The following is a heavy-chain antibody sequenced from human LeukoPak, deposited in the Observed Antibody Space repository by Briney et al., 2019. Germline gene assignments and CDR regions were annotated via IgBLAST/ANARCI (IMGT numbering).Heavy chain of an antibody. CDR1: AFTFSKYG. D-gene: IGHD3-16*01. CDR2: INDSGGRT. V-gene: IGHV3-23*01. J-gene: IGHJ6*03. Sequence: PGGSLRLSCEASAFTFSKYGMNWVRQAPGKGLEWVSSINDSGGRTKYADSVKGRFIISRDNSKNTLYLQMKSLRAEDTALYYCWRDGGLSFFSYMGGGGRGTTVTVSS. CDR3: WRDGGLSFFSYMGG.